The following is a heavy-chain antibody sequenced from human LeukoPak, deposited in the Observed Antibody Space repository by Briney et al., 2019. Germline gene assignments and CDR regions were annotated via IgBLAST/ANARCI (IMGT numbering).Heavy chain of an antibody. D-gene: IGHD3-16*01. J-gene: IGHJ6*03. Sequence: GGSLRLSCAASGFTFRTHTMHWVRQAPGKGLEWVAVISYVGGNKYYADSAKGRFTISRDNSKNTLYLQMNSLRPEDTAVYYCARGGEFYYYMDVWGKGTTVTVSS. CDR1: GFTFRTHT. V-gene: IGHV3-30-3*01. CDR3: ARGGEFYYYMDV. CDR2: ISYVGGNK.